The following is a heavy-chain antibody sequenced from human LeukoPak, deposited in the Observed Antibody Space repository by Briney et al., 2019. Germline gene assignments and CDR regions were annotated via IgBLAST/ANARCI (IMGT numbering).Heavy chain of an antibody. D-gene: IGHD5-24*01. CDR1: GFTVSNKY. Sequence: RGSLRLSCTTSGFTVSNKYMSRVRQAPGKALEWVAVIYSGGSTYYSDSVKGRLTVSRDNSKNTLYLQINSLRAEDTAVYYCAPCREGYPCVFQHWGQGTLVTVSS. V-gene: IGHV3-66*01. J-gene: IGHJ1*01. CDR2: IYSGGST. CDR3: APCREGYPCVFQH.